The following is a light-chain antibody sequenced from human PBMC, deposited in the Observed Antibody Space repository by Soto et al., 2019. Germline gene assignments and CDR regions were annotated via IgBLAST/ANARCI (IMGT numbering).Light chain of an antibody. J-gene: IGLJ1*01. CDR2: EVS. Sequence: QSELTQHASVFGSPGQSITISCTGTSSDVGGYNFVSWYQQHPGKAPKLMIYEVSNRPSGVSNRFSGSKSGNTASLTISGLQPEDEADYYCSSYTTSSTVVFGTGTKVTVL. CDR1: SSDVGGYNF. CDR3: SSYTTSSTVV. V-gene: IGLV2-14*03.